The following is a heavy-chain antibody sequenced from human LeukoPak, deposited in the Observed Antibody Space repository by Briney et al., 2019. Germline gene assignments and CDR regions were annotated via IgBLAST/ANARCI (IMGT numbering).Heavy chain of an antibody. D-gene: IGHD6-6*01. Sequence: PGGSLRLSCAASGFTVSSNYMSWVRQAPGKGLEWVSVIYSGGSTYHADSVKGRFTISRDNSKNTLYLQMNSLRAEDTAVYYCAKDLEYSSSSNFDYWGQGTLVTVSS. CDR1: GFTVSSNY. CDR3: AKDLEYSSSSNFDY. CDR2: IYSGGST. J-gene: IGHJ4*02. V-gene: IGHV3-53*01.